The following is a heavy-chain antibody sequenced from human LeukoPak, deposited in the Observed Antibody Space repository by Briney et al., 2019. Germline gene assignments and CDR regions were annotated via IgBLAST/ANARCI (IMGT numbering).Heavy chain of an antibody. J-gene: IGHJ6*03. CDR3: AREWGDTAMGPVNYYYYYYMDV. CDR1: GYTFTIYY. Sequence: ASVKVSFKASGYTFTIYYMHWVRQAPGQGLEGMGLINPSGGSTSYAQKFQGRVTMTRDMSTSTVYMELSSLRSEDTAVYYCAREWGDTAMGPVNYYYYYYMDVWGKGTTVTVSS. CDR2: INPSGGST. D-gene: IGHD5-18*01. V-gene: IGHV1-46*01.